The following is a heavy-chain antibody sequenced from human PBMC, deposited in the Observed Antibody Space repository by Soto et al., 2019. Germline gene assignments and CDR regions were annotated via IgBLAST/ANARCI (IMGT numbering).Heavy chain of an antibody. D-gene: IGHD2-21*02. V-gene: IGHV3-23*01. CDR1: GFSFGSHA. CDR2: ITGTGGST. Sequence: PXVSLRLSCAASGFSFGSHAMSWVRQAPGKGLEWLATITGTGGSTYYADSVKGRFTISRDNSKNTLYLQMNSLRAEDTAVYYCAPGQSQLLLLAFDLCGQRTMVTVSS. J-gene: IGHJ3*01. CDR3: APGQSQLLLLAFDL.